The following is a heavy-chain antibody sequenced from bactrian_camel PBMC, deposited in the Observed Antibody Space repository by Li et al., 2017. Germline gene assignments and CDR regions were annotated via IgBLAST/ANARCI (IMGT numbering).Heavy chain of an antibody. CDR2: IRRDDLT. V-gene: IGHV3S57*01. J-gene: IGHJ4*01. D-gene: IGHD4*01. Sequence: HVQLVESGGASLQAGGSLRLSCEASGRSVNDNCLGWFRQAPGREREAVAAIRRDDLTAYTDSVKGRFTISKDNAENSLFLQMSNLKPEDTAMYYCAASHSFILTPRFYRLESSDYPYRGQGTQVTVS. CDR1: GRSVNDNC. CDR3: AASHSFILTPRFYRLESSDYPY.